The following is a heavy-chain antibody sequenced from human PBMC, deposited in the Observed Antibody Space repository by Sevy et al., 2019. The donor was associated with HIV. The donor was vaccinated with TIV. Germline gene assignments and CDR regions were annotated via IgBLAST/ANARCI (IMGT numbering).Heavy chain of an antibody. D-gene: IGHD2-2*01. J-gene: IGHJ6*02. Sequence: GGSLRLSCAASGFTFSNYWMSWVRQAPGKGLEWVAHIKGNGSEKYYVDSVKGRFSISRDNPKNSLYLQMNSLRAEDTAVYYCVRDCSSTTCLWGLDVWGQGTTVTVSS. V-gene: IGHV3-7*01. CDR3: VRDCSSTTCLWGLDV. CDR1: GFTFSNYW. CDR2: IKGNGSEK.